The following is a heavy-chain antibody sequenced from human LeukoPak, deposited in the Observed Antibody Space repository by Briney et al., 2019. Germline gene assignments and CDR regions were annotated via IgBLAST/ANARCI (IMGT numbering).Heavy chain of an antibody. Sequence: PGGSLRLSCAASGFTVSSNYMSWVRQAPGKGLEWVSVIYSGGSTYYADSVKGRFTISRDNSKNTLYLQMNSLRAEDTAVYYCARGVLAAPDYFDYWGREPWSPSPQ. CDR3: ARGVLAAPDYFDY. CDR1: GFTVSSNY. V-gene: IGHV3-53*01. CDR2: IYSGGST. D-gene: IGHD2-2*01. J-gene: IGHJ4*02.